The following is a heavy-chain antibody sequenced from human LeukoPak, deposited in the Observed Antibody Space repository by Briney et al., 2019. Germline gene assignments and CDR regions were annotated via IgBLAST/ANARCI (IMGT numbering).Heavy chain of an antibody. V-gene: IGHV4-59*01. CDR3: ARTEKSDAFDI. Sequence: SETLSLTCTVSGGSISSYYWSWIRQPPGKGLEWIGYIYYSGSTNYNPSLKSRVTISVDTSKNQFSLKLSSVTAADTAVYYCARTEKSDAFDIWGQGTMVTVSS. CDR2: IYYSGST. D-gene: IGHD2-21*02. CDR1: GGSISSYY. J-gene: IGHJ3*02.